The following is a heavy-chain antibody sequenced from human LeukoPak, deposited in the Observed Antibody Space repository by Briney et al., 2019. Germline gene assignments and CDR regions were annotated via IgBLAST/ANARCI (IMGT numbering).Heavy chain of an antibody. CDR2: ISYTGIT. CDR1: GGSIGGYS. Sequence: PSETLSLTCSVSGGSIGGYSWTWVRQPPGKRLEYIGYISYTGITYYNPSLMSRVTISVATSKNQFSLKLASVTAADTAVYYCAGRLYSSGWSYWFDPWGQETLVTVSS. J-gene: IGHJ5*02. D-gene: IGHD6-19*01. CDR3: AGRLYSSGWSYWFDP. V-gene: IGHV4-59*01.